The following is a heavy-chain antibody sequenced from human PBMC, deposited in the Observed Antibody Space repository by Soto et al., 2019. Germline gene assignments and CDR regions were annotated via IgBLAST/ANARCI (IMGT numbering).Heavy chain of an antibody. CDR1: GGSFSGYY. Sequence: SETLSLTCAVYGGSFSGYYWSWIRQPPGKGLEWIGEINHSGSTNYNPSLKSRVTISVDTSKNQFSVKLRSVTAADTAVYYCARLEGCSSTSCYYYYFYYGMDVWGQGTTVTVSS. V-gene: IGHV4-34*01. D-gene: IGHD2-2*01. J-gene: IGHJ6*02. CDR2: INHSGST. CDR3: ARLEGCSSTSCYYYYFYYGMDV.